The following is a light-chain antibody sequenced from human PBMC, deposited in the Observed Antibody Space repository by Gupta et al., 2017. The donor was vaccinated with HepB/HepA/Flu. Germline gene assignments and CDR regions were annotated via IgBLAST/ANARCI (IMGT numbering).Light chain of an antibody. J-gene: IGLJ1*01. CDR3: HSTDRTRDHCV. CDR2: GND. CDR1: SLRMYY. Sequence: SSELTQDPAVSVALGQTVRITCQGDSLRMYYASWYQQKPGQAPILVTYGNDGRPSGIPDRFSASSSGTTDSLTINGIQAEDDADYYCHSTDRTRDHCVFGAGTKFTV. V-gene: IGLV3-19*01.